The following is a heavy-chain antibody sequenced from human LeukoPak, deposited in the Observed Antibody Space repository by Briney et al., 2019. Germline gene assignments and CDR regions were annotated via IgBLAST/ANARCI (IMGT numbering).Heavy chain of an antibody. CDR1: GFTFSSYS. J-gene: IGHJ4*02. D-gene: IGHD3-22*01. V-gene: IGHV3-48*01. Sequence: PGGSLRLSCAASGFTFSSYSMNWVRQAPGKGLEWVSYISSSSSTIYYADSVKGRFTISRDNAKNSPYLQMNSLRAEDTAVYYCARDLGSYYYDSSGYYFPPDYWGQGTLVTVSS. CDR2: ISSSSSTI. CDR3: ARDLGSYYYDSSGYYFPPDY.